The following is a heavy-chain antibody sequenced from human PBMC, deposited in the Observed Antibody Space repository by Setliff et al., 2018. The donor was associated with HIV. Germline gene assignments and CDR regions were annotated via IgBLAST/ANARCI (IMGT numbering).Heavy chain of an antibody. D-gene: IGHD3-10*01. CDR3: GRGKHYSSGSPPLYDS. CDR1: GGTFNNHA. V-gene: IGHV1-69*13. Sequence: ASVKVSCKTSGGTFNNHAITWVRQAPGQGLEWMGEFIPFFGTTNYAQKFQGRLSFTADASTNTAYMELSSLRSEDTAVFYCGRGKHYSSGSPPLYDSWGQGTLVTSP. CDR2: FIPFFGTT. J-gene: IGHJ4*02.